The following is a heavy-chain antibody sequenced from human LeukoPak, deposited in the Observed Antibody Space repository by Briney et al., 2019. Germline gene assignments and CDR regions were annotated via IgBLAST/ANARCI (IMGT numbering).Heavy chain of an antibody. Sequence: ASVKVSCKASGYAFARYYIHWVRQAPGQGLEWMGWISAYNGNTNYAQKLQGRVTMTTDTSTSTAYMELRSLRSDDTAVYYCARGAGDYDFWSGYYVYYYYYGMDVWGQGTTVTVSS. CDR3: ARGAGDYDFWSGYYVYYYYYGMDV. D-gene: IGHD3-3*01. J-gene: IGHJ6*02. V-gene: IGHV1-18*04. CDR1: GYAFARYY. CDR2: ISAYNGNT.